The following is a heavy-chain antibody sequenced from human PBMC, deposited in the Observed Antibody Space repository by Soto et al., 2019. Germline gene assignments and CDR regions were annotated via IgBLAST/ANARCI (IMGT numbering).Heavy chain of an antibody. CDR2: IWYDGSNK. CDR3: ARDEAYYYDSSGYGVTYYYYGMDV. D-gene: IGHD3-22*01. Sequence: PGGSLRLSCVASGFTFSSYGMHWVRQAPGKGLEWVAVIWYDGSNKYYADSVKGRFTISRDNSKNTLYLQMNSLRAEDTAVYYCARDEAYYYDSSGYGVTYYYYGMDVWGQGTTVTVSS. V-gene: IGHV3-33*01. J-gene: IGHJ6*02. CDR1: GFTFSSYG.